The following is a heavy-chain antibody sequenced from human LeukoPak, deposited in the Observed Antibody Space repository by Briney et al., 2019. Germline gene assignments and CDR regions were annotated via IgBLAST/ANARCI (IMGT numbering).Heavy chain of an antibody. Sequence: GGSLRLSCAAFGFTFSSYSMNWVRQAPGKGLEWVSHITASGTAMFYADSVKGRFTISRDNAKNSLYLQMNSLRDEDTAVYYCASSGSYRFDYWGQGTLVTVTS. CDR2: ITASGTAM. CDR3: ASSGSYRFDY. CDR1: GFTFSSYS. V-gene: IGHV3-48*02. J-gene: IGHJ4*02. D-gene: IGHD1-26*01.